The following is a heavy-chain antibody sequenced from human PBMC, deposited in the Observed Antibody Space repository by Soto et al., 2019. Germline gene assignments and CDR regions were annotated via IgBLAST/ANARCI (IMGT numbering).Heavy chain of an antibody. CDR1: GFTFSSYA. V-gene: IGHV3-30-3*01. J-gene: IGHJ6*02. Sequence: GGSLRLSCAASGFTFSSYAMHWVRQAPGKGLEWVAVISYDGSNKYYADSVKGRFTISRDNSKNTLYLQMNSLRAEDAAVYYCARDKLGFYYYGMDVWGQGTTVTVSS. CDR2: ISYDGSNK. CDR3: ARDKLGFYYYGMDV. D-gene: IGHD7-27*01.